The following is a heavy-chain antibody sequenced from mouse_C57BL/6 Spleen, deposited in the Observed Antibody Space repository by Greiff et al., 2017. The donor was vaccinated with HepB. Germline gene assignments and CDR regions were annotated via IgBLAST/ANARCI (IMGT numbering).Heavy chain of an antibody. Sequence: VQLQQPGAELVRPGTSVKLSCKASGYTFTSYWMHWVKQRPGQGLEWIGVIDPSDSYTNYNQKFKGKATLTVDTSSSTAYMQLSSLTSEDSAVYYCATDPNSLGYRYFDVWGTGTTVTVSS. CDR1: GYTFTSYW. CDR2: IDPSDSYT. D-gene: IGHD3-2*02. V-gene: IGHV1-59*01. CDR3: ATDPNSLGYRYFDV. J-gene: IGHJ1*03.